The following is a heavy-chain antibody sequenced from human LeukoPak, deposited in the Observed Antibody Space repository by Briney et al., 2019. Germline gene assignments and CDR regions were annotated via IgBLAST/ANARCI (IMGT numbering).Heavy chain of an antibody. CDR1: RFTFSTYG. J-gene: IGHJ6*02. CDR3: ARDSDGMSV. V-gene: IGHV3-30*03. Sequence: PGGSLRLSCAASRFTFSTYGMHWVRQAPGKGLEWVALISYDGINKYYADFVKGRFTVSRDNSKSTLYLQVNSLRAEDTAVYYCARDSDGMSVWGLGTTVTVSS. CDR2: ISYDGINK.